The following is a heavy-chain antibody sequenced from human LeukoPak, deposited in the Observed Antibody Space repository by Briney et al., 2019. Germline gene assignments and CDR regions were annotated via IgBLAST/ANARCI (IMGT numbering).Heavy chain of an antibody. CDR1: GFTFSNAW. CDR2: IKSKTDGGTT. J-gene: IGHJ4*02. CDR3: TTDALNSSGYYPPYYFHY. D-gene: IGHD3-22*01. V-gene: IGHV3-15*01. Sequence: RTGGSLRLSCAASGFTFSNAWMSWVRQAPGKGLEWVGRIKSKTDGGTTDYAAPVKGRFTISRDDSKNTLYLQMNSLKTEDIAVYYCTTDALNSSGYYPPYYFHYWGQGPLVTVSS.